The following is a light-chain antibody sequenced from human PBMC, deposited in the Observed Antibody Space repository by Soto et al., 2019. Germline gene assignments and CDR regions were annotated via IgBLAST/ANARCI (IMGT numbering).Light chain of an antibody. CDR1: QSISDC. CDR2: AAS. J-gene: IGKJ4*01. Sequence: DMAMTQSPSSLSASVGDRVTITCRASQSISDCLDWYQHKPGKVPKLLIYAASSLQSGVPTRFSGSGSGTEFTLTISSLQPEDFATYYCQQSYGTSLTFGGGTKIEIK. V-gene: IGKV1-39*01. CDR3: QQSYGTSLT.